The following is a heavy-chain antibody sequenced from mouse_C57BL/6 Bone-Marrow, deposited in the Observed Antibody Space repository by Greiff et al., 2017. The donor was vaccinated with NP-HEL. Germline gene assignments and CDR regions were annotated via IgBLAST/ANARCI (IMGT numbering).Heavy chain of an antibody. CDR2: INPSTGGT. V-gene: IGHV1-42*01. J-gene: IGHJ1*03. CDR3: SYGSRHWYGDV. CDR1: GYSFTGYY. D-gene: IGHD1-1*01. Sequence: EVKLMESGPELVKPGASVKISCKASGYSFTGYYMNWVKHSPEKSLEWIGEINPSTGGTTSNQKLKAKATLTVDKASSTGYMQLKSLTSEDSAVYYCSYGSRHWYGDVWGTGTTVTVSA.